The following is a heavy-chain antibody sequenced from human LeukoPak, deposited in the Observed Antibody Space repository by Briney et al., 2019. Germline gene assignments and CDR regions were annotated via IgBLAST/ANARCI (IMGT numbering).Heavy chain of an antibody. Sequence: GGSLRLSCAASGFTCSNYGMPWVRQAPGKGLEWVSVISGNGGTTYYADSVKGRFTISRDNSKNTLYLEMNSLRAEDTAVYYCARGPYVIRGYYGLDVWGQGTTVTFSS. CDR1: GFTCSNYG. CDR2: ISGNGGTT. D-gene: IGHD3-16*01. CDR3: ARGPYVIRGYYGLDV. J-gene: IGHJ6*02. V-gene: IGHV3-23*01.